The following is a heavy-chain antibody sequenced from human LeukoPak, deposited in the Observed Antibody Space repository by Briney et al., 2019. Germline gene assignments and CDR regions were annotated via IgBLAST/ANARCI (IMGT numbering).Heavy chain of an antibody. Sequence: SEPLSLTCTVSAGSISSRYYYWGWVRQPPGKGLEWIGSIYYSGSTYYNPSINSRVTITVDTSKNQFSLKPNSVTAADTAVYYCARHYGPWGQGTLVTVSS. V-gene: IGHV4-39*01. J-gene: IGHJ5*02. CDR2: IYYSGST. CDR1: AGSISSRYYY. D-gene: IGHD3-10*01. CDR3: ARHYGP.